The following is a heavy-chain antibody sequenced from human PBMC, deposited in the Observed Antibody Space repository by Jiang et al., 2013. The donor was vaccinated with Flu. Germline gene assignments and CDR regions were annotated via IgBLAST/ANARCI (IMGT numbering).Heavy chain of an antibody. Sequence: VQLLESGGGLVQPGGSLRLSCAASGFTFSSYAMSWVRQAPGKGLEWVSAISGSGGSTYYADSVKGRFTISRDNSKNTLYLQMNSLRAEDTAVYYCAKDLFGGXMATMLGAFDIWGQGTVVTVSS. V-gene: IGHV3-23*01. CDR1: GFTFSSYA. J-gene: IGHJ3*02. CDR3: AKDLFGGXMATMLGAFDI. CDR2: ISGSGGST. D-gene: IGHD5-24*01.